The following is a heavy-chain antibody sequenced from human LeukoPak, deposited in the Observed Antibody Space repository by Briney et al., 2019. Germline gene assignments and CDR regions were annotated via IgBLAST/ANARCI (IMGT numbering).Heavy chain of an antibody. Sequence: GRSLTLSCAVSGFFFTIYSMHWVRQAPGKGLGWDAFMSYDGSNKFYTNSVKDRFTISRDNCKKTLYLQMSSLRAEDTGVYYCAREREDTDMAFYLHYGGEGTLVTVPS. D-gene: IGHD5-18*01. CDR2: MSYDGSNK. CDR1: GFFFTIYS. CDR3: AREREDTDMAFYLHY. J-gene: IGHJ4*02. V-gene: IGHV3-30*04.